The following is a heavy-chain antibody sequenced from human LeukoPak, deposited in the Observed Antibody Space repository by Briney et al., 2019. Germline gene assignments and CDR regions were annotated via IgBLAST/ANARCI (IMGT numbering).Heavy chain of an antibody. V-gene: IGHV4-61*09. CDR3: ARQGWFGELLPVDY. J-gene: IGHJ4*02. Sequence: PSQTLSLTCTVSGASISSTSYCWGWLRQPAGTGLEWIGHIHTSGSTNYNPSLKSRVTISVDTSKNQFSLKLSSVTAADTAVYYCARQGWFGELLPVDYWGQGTLVTVSS. CDR1: GASISSTSYC. D-gene: IGHD3-10*01. CDR2: IHTSGST.